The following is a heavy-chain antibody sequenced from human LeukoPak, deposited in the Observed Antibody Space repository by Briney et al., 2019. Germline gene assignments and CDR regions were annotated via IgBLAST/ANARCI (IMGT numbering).Heavy chain of an antibody. V-gene: IGHV1-8*01. D-gene: IGHD6-19*01. J-gene: IGHJ4*02. Sequence: GASVKVSCKASGYTFTSYDINWVRQATGQGLEWMGWMKPNSGNTGYAQKFQGRVTMTRDTSISTAYMELSRLRSEETAVYYYARAREIIGWYGGLTYHLDYWGQGTLVTVSS. CDR1: GYTFTSYD. CDR2: MKPNSGNT. CDR3: ARAREIIGWYGGLTYHLDY.